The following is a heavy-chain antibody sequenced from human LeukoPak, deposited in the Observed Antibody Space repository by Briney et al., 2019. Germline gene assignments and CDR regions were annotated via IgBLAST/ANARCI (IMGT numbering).Heavy chain of an antibody. V-gene: IGHV3-21*01. CDR2: ISSRSTDI. CDR1: GFTFSTYS. D-gene: IGHD2-21*01. Sequence: GGSPRLSCAASGFTFSTYSMNWVRQAPGKGLEWVSSISSRSTDIYYGDSVKGRFAISRDNAKNSLYLQMNSLRAEDTAVYYCARDTPALVVYWGQGTLVTVSS. CDR3: ARDTPALVVY. J-gene: IGHJ4*02.